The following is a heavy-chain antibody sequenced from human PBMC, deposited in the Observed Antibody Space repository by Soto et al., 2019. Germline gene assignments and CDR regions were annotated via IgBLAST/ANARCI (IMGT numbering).Heavy chain of an antibody. Sequence: PGGSLRLSCAASGFTFSSYAMSWVRQAPGKGLEWVSGISGSGGTTYYADSVKGRFTISRDNSKNSLYLQMNSLRAEDTAVYYCASFGLRNNYYYGMDVWGQGTTVTVSS. CDR1: GFTFSSYA. D-gene: IGHD3-3*01. J-gene: IGHJ6*02. CDR2: ISGSGGTT. CDR3: ASFGLRNNYYYGMDV. V-gene: IGHV3-23*01.